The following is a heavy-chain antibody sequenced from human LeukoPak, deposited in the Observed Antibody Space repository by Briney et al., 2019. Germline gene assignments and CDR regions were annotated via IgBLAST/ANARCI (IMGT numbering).Heavy chain of an antibody. CDR1: GYTFTSYG. CDR2: ISAYNGNT. D-gene: IGHD5-24*01. J-gene: IGHJ4*02. CDR3: ARDRDGYNPHFDY. Sequence: ASVKVSCKASGYTFTSYGISWVRQAPGQGLEWMGWISAYNGNTNYAQKLQGRVTMTRDTSISTAYMELSRLRSDDTAVYYCARDRDGYNPHFDYWGEGTLVTVSS. V-gene: IGHV1-18*01.